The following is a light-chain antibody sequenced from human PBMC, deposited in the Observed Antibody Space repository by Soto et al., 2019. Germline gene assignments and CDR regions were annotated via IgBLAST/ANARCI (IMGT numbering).Light chain of an antibody. V-gene: IGLV2-14*01. CDR3: SSYTSGSTCV. CDR2: DVS. Sequence: QSALTQPASVSGSPGQSITISCTGTSSDVGGYNYVSWYQQHPGKAPKLMIYDVSNRPSGVSNRVSGSKSGNTASLTISGLQAEDEADYYCSSYTSGSTCVFGTGTKVTVL. J-gene: IGLJ1*01. CDR1: SSDVGGYNY.